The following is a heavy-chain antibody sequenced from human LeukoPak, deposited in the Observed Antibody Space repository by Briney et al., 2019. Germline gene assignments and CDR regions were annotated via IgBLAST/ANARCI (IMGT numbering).Heavy chain of an antibody. CDR3: ARNLGGKPTQLVY. CDR2: IYYSGST. CDR1: GGSISSGGYY. Sequence: SETLSLTCTVSGGSISSGGYYWSWIRQHPGRGLEWIGYIYYSGSTYYNPSLKSRVTISVDTSKNQFSLKLSSVTAADTAVYYCARNLGGKPTQLVYWGQGTLVTVSS. D-gene: IGHD6-13*01. J-gene: IGHJ4*02. V-gene: IGHV4-31*03.